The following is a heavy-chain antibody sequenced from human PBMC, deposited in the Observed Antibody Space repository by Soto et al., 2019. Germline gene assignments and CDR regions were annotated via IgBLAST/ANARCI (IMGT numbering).Heavy chain of an antibody. CDR3: ARDQSAAAGPYYYYIDV. CDR2: ISSSSSYI. D-gene: IGHD6-13*01. CDR1: GFTFSSYS. Sequence: GGSLRLSCAASGFTFSSYSMNWVRQAPGKGLEWVSSISSSSSYIYYADSVKGRFTISRDNAKNSLYLQMNSLRAEDTAVYYCARDQSAAAGPYYYYIDVWGKGTTVTVS. V-gene: IGHV3-21*01. J-gene: IGHJ6*03.